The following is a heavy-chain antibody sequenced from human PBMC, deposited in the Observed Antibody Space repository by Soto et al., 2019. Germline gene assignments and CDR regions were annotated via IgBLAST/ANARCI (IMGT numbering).Heavy chain of an antibody. V-gene: IGHV3-30-3*01. CDR2: MSPNGNNQ. Sequence: GGSLRLSCAAPGFTFSIYALPWVRQAPGKGLEWVAVMSPNGNNQYYADSVKGRFTISRHTSKSTLYLQMTSLRPAYTAVYYRATAANFYYDTSRYWGQGT. CDR3: ATAANFYYDTSRY. D-gene: IGHD3-22*01. CDR1: GFTFSIYA. J-gene: IGHJ4*02.